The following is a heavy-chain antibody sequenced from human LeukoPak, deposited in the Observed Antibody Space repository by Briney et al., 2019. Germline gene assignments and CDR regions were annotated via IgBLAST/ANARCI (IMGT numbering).Heavy chain of an antibody. CDR3: ATSDTVSTYNWFDP. Sequence: PSETPSLTCTVSGGSICSNTYYWGWIRRPPGKGLEWIGNIHYSGSTYYNPSLKSRVTISVDTSKNQFSLNLSSLTAADTAVYYCATSDTVSTYNWFDPWGQGTLVTVSS. CDR1: GGSICSNTYY. CDR2: IHYSGST. V-gene: IGHV4-39*05. D-gene: IGHD5/OR15-5a*01. J-gene: IGHJ5*02.